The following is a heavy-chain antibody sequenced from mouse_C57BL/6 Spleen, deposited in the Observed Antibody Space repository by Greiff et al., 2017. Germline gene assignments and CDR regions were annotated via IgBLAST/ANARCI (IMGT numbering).Heavy chain of an antibody. CDR2: IDPSDSYT. D-gene: IGHD1-1*01. Sequence: QVQLKQPGAELVMPGASVKLSCKASGYTFTSYWMHWVKQRPGQGLEWIGEIDPSDSYTNYNQKFKGKSTLTVDKSSSTAYMQLSSLTSEDSAVYYCARYYGRDAMDYWGQGTSVTVSS. CDR1: GYTFTSYW. V-gene: IGHV1-69*01. J-gene: IGHJ4*01. CDR3: ARYYGRDAMDY.